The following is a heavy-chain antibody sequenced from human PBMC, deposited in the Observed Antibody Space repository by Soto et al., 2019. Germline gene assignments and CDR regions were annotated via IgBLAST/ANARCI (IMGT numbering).Heavy chain of an antibody. V-gene: IGHV4-34*01. CDR2: INHSGST. CDR1: GGSFSGYY. Sequence: PSETLSLTCAVYGGSFSGYYWSWIRQPPGKGLEWIGEINHSGSTNYNPSLKSRVTISVDTSKNQFSLKLSSVTAADTAVYYCARGLSRGIAASTTFGYWGQGTLVTVS. J-gene: IGHJ4*02. D-gene: IGHD6-13*01. CDR3: ARGLSRGIAASTTFGY.